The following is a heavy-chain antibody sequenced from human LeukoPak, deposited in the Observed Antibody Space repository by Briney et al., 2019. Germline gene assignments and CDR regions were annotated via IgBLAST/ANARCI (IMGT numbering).Heavy chain of an antibody. CDR2: IYYRGST. Sequence: SETLSLTCTVSGGSIRSSSYNWGWVRQTPGKGLEWIGSIYYRGSTYYNPSLKSRVTISLDMSKNQFSLKLSSVTAADTAVYHCAREPPVTMVRGCWFDPWGQGTLVTVSS. CDR1: GGSIRSSSYN. D-gene: IGHD3-10*01. J-gene: IGHJ5*02. CDR3: AREPPVTMVRGCWFDP. V-gene: IGHV4-39*07.